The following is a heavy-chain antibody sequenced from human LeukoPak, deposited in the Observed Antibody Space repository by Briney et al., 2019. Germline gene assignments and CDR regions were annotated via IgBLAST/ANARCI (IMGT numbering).Heavy chain of an antibody. V-gene: IGHV4-61*02. CDR1: GGSVSSGTYY. J-gene: IGHJ3*02. CDR2: IFPGGNT. CDR3: AGNRDAYFLNAFDI. Sequence: SETLPLTCTVSGGSVSSGTYYWNWMRQPAGKGLEWIGRIFPGGNTYFNPSLKSRVAISVDSSKNQFSLTLSSVTAADTAVYYCAGNRDAYFLNAFDIWGQGTMVTVSS. D-gene: IGHD5-24*01.